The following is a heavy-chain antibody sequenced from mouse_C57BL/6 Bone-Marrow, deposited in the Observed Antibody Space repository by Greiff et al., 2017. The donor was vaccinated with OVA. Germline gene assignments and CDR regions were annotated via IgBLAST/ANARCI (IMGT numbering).Heavy chain of an antibody. V-gene: IGHV1-81*01. CDR2: IYPRSGNT. J-gene: IGHJ4*01. CDR1: GYTFTSYG. Sequence: VQLQQSGAELARPGASVKLSCKASGYTFTSYGISWVKQRTGQGLEWIGAIYPRSGNTYYNEKFKGKATLTADKSSSTAYMELRSLTSEDSAVYFCVYYGYRYAMGYWGQGTSVTVSS. D-gene: IGHD2-2*01. CDR3: VYYGYRYAMGY.